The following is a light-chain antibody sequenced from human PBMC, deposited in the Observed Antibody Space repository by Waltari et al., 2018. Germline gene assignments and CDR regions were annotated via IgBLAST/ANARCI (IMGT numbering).Light chain of an antibody. V-gene: IGKV4-1*01. CDR2: WAS. CDR1: QSVLYSSDNKNY. CDR3: QQHYTTPFT. J-gene: IGKJ3*01. Sequence: DIVMTQSLDSLAVSLGERATINRKSSQSVLYSSDNKNYLAWYQQKPGQPPKLLFYWASTRESGVPDRFSGSGSGTDFTLTISSLQAEDVAVYYCQQHYTTPFTFGPGTTVDIK.